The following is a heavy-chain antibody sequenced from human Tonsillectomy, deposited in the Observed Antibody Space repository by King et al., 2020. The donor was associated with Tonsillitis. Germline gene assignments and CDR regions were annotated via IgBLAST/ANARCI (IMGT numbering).Heavy chain of an antibody. CDR1: GYTFTSYG. D-gene: IGHD4-23*01. Sequence: QLVQSGAEVKKPGASVKVSCKASGYTFTSYGISWVRQAPGQGLEWMGWISAYNGNTNYAQNLQGRVTMTTDTSTSTAYMELRSLRSDDTAVYYCAAARAKVGNPNIYYCCYGMDVWGQGTTVTVSS. V-gene: IGHV1-18*04. CDR2: ISAYNGNT. J-gene: IGHJ6*02. CDR3: AAARAKVGNPNIYYCCYGMDV.